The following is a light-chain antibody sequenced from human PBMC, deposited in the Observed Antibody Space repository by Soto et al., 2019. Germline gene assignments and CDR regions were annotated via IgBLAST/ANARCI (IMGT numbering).Light chain of an antibody. CDR1: SSNIGGYNV. Sequence: QSALTQPASVSGSPGQSITIDCSGTSSNIGGYNVVSWYQQHPGKAPKVISYEAIKRPSGVANRFSGSISGTTASLTISGLQADDEADYYCCSYVGATTYVFGSGTKLTVL. CDR3: CSYVGATTYV. J-gene: IGLJ1*01. CDR2: EAI. V-gene: IGLV2-23*01.